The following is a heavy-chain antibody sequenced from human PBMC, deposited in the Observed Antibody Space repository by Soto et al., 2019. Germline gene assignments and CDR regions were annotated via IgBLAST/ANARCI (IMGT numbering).Heavy chain of an antibody. J-gene: IGHJ6*02. CDR2: ISSSSSYI. CDR3: VRYIDGYSYYYYGMDV. D-gene: IGHD4-4*01. Sequence: PGGSLRLSCAASGFTFSSYSMNWVRQAPGKGLEWVSSISSSSSYIYYADSVKGRFTISRDNAKNSLYLQMNSLRAEDTAVYYCVRYIDGYSYYYYGMDVWGQGTTVTVSS. V-gene: IGHV3-21*01. CDR1: GFTFSSYS.